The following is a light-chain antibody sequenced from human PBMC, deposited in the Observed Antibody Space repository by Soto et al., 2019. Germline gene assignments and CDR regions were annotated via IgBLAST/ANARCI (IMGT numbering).Light chain of an antibody. V-gene: IGKV3-11*01. J-gene: IGKJ4*01. CDR1: YTVGTN. Sequence: EIVLSQFPAALSVAPGERVTFSSRASYTVGTNLAWYQQKPGQAPRLLIYDTSTRATGVPARFSGSGSGTDFTLTISSLEPEDFAVYYCQQRSNWPPLTFGGGTKVDIK. CDR2: DTS. CDR3: QQRSNWPPLT.